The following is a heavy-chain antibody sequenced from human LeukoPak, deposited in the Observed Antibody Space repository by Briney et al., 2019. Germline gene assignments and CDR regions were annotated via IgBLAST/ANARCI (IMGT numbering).Heavy chain of an antibody. CDR3: ARGPLYDFWSGYPYYYYYYMDV. CDR1: GFTFSSYW. CDR2: INTDGSST. Sequence: GGSLRLSCAASGFTFSSYWMHWVRQAPGKGLVWVSRINTDGSSTSYADSVKGRFTISRDNAKNTLYLQMNSLRAEDTAVYYCARGPLYDFWSGYPYYYYYYMDVWGKGTTVTVSS. V-gene: IGHV3-74*01. J-gene: IGHJ6*03. D-gene: IGHD3-3*01.